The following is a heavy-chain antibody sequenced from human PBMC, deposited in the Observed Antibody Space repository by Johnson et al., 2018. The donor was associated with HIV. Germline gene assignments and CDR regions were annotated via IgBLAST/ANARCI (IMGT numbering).Heavy chain of an antibody. CDR2: ISGSGGST. J-gene: IGHJ3*01. CDR1: GFTFSSYA. V-gene: IGHV3-23*04. Sequence: EVQLVESGGGLVQPGGSLRFSCAVSGFTFSSYAMSWVRQAPGKGLEWVSAISGSGGSTYYAGSVKGRFTISRENAKNSLYLQMNSLRAGDTAVYYCARGPSVVTLHAFDLWGQGTLVTVSS. D-gene: IGHD4-23*01. CDR3: ARGPSVVTLHAFDL.